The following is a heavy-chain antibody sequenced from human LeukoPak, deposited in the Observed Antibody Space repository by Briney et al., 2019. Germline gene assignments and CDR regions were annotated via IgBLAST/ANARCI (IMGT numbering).Heavy chain of an antibody. J-gene: IGHJ2*01. D-gene: IGHD1-26*01. V-gene: IGHV4-59*01. Sequence: ASETLSLTCTVSGGSISSYYWSWIRQPPGKGLEWIGYIYYSGSTNYNPSLKSRVTISVDTSKNQFSLKLSSVTAADTAVYYCARVSSYSWYFDLWGRGTLVTASS. CDR1: GGSISSYY. CDR2: IYYSGST. CDR3: ARVSSYSWYFDL.